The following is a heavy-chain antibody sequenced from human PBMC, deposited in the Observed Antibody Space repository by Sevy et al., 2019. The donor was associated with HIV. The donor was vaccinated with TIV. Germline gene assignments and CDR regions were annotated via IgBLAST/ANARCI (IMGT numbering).Heavy chain of an antibody. CDR2: IYYSGST. V-gene: IGHV4-39*01. CDR1: GGSISSSSYY. CDR3: AADYGDYIRDAFDI. J-gene: IGHJ3*02. Sequence: SETLSLTCTVSGGSISSSSYYWGWIRQPPGKGLEWIGSIYYSGSTYYNPSLKSRVTISVETSKNQFSLKLSSVTAADTAVYYCAADYGDYIRDAFDIWGQGTMVTVSS. D-gene: IGHD4-17*01.